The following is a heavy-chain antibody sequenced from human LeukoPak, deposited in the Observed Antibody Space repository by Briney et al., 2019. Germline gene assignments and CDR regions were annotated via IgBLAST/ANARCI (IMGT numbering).Heavy chain of an antibody. D-gene: IGHD5-18*01. CDR2: ISGSGGST. Sequence: GGSLRLSCVASGFTFSSYGMSWVRQAPGKGLEWVSSISGSGGSTYYADSVKGRFTIFRDNSKNTLYLQMNSLRAEDTAVYYCAKDQGVVYGYFDYWGQGTPVTVSS. CDR3: AKDQGVVYGYFDY. CDR1: GFTFSSYG. V-gene: IGHV3-23*01. J-gene: IGHJ4*02.